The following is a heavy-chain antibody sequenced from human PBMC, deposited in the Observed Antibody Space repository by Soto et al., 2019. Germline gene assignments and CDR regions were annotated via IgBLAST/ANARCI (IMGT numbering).Heavy chain of an antibody. Sequence: PSETLSLTCAVYGGSFSGYYWSWIRQPPGKGLEWIGEINHSGSTNYNPSLKSRVTISVDTSKNQFSLKLSSVTAADTAVYYCARGPGAYGSGSYLVYWGQGTLVTVS. CDR2: INHSGST. D-gene: IGHD3-10*01. V-gene: IGHV4-34*01. CDR1: GGSFSGYY. CDR3: ARGPGAYGSGSYLVY. J-gene: IGHJ4*02.